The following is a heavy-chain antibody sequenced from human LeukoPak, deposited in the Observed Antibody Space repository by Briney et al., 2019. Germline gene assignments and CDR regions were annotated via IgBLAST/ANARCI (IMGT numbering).Heavy chain of an antibody. V-gene: IGHV3-23*01. CDR3: ATELRMVYLDY. Sequence: GGSLRLSCAASGSTFSSYAMSWVRQAPGKGLEWVSAISGSGGSTYYADSVKGRFTIPRDNSKNTLYLQMNSLRAEDTAVYYCATELRMVYLDYWGQGTLVTVSS. CDR2: ISGSGGST. J-gene: IGHJ4*02. CDR1: GSTFSSYA. D-gene: IGHD2-8*01.